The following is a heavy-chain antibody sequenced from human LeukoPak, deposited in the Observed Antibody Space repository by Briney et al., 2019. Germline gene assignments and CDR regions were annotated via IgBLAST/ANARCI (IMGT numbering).Heavy chain of an antibody. J-gene: IGHJ4*01. CDR1: GFTFSSYA. V-gene: IGHV3-30*04. D-gene: IGHD2-15*01. Sequence: GGSLRLSCAASGFTFSSYAMHWVRQAPGKGLEWVAVISYDGSNKYYADSVKGRFTISRDNSKNTLYLQMNSLRAEDTAVYYCARGYCSGGSCVGGVLDYWGHGTLVTVSS. CDR3: ARGYCSGGSCVGGVLDY. CDR2: ISYDGSNK.